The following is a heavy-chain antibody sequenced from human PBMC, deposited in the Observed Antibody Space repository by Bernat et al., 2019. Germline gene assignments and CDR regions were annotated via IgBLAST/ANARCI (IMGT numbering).Heavy chain of an antibody. Sequence: EVQLVESGGGLVKPGGSLRLSCAASGFTFSNAWMNWVRQAPGKGLEWVGRIKSKTDGGTTDYAAPVKGRFTISRDDSKNTLYLQMNSLKTEDTAVYYCTTVLSSVRGVSFSRYHWGQGTLVTVSS. V-gene: IGHV3-15*07. CDR3: TTVLSSVRGVSFSRYH. CDR2: IKSKTDGGTT. D-gene: IGHD3-10*01. CDR1: GFTFSNAW. J-gene: IGHJ5*02.